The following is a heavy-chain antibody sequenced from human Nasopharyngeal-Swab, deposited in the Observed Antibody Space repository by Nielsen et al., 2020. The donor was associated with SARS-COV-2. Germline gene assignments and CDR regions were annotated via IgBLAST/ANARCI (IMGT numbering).Heavy chain of an antibody. CDR3: GRAGYYRIDY. V-gene: IGHV3-74*01. Sequence: GESLKISCSASGFTSSSYWMQWVRQAPGKGLEWVARVNSDGSTKNHADSLQGRFSISRDNVKNEVYLQVSGLRGEDTAVYYCGRAGYYRIDYWGQGTLVTVSS. D-gene: IGHD2-15*01. CDR2: VNSDGSTK. J-gene: IGHJ4*02. CDR1: GFTSSSYW.